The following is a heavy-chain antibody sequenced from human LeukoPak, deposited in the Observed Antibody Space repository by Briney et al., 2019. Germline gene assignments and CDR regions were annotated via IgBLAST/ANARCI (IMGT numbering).Heavy chain of an antibody. CDR3: TTVRGFCSGRSCLGY. J-gene: IGHJ4*02. D-gene: IGHD2-15*01. Sequence: GGSLRLSCAASGFTFSNAWMSWVRQTPGKGLEWVGRIKSKTDGGTTDYAAPVKGRFTISRDDSKNTLYLQMNSLRTEDTAVFYCTTVRGFCSGRSCLGYWGQGTLVTVSS. V-gene: IGHV3-15*01. CDR2: IKSKTDGGTT. CDR1: GFTFSNAW.